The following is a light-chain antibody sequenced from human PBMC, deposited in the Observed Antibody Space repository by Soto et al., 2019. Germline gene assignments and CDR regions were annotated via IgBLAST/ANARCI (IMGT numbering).Light chain of an antibody. J-gene: IGKJ5*01. CDR3: QQYEGT. Sequence: EIVLTQSPGTLSLSPGERSTLSCRASQSVSSSYLAWYQQKHGQAPRLLIYGASSRATGIPDRFSGSGSGTDFTLTISRLEPEEVAVYYCQQYEGTFGQGTRLEIK. CDR2: GAS. CDR1: QSVSSSY. V-gene: IGKV3-20*01.